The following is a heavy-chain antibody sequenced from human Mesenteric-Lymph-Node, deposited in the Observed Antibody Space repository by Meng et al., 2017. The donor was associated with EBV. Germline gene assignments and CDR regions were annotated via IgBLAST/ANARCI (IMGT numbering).Heavy chain of an antibody. CDR1: GGSINNKDYY. Sequence: GPGLLKPSHPLSLTGKVAGGSINNKDYYRSWIRQPPGKGLEWIGYIYYSGGTYYNPSLKSRVTISVDTSKNQFSLKLSSVTAADTAVHYCARVGYCSGGSCSFRYFDYWGQGILVTVSS. CDR3: ARVGYCSGGSCSFRYFDY. J-gene: IGHJ4*02. V-gene: IGHV4-30-4*01. CDR2: IYYSGGT. D-gene: IGHD2-15*01.